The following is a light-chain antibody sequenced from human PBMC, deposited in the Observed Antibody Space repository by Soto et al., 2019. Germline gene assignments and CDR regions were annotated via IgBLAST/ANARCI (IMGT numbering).Light chain of an antibody. J-gene: IGKJ5*01. V-gene: IGKV3-15*01. CDR3: QQYNNWPTIT. Sequence: EIVMPPSPATLSVAPGERATLSCRASQSVSSNLAWYQQKPCQAHRLLIYGASTRATGIPARFSGSGSGTEFTLTISSLQSEDFAVYYCQQYNNWPTITVGQGTRREIK. CDR1: QSVSSN. CDR2: GAS.